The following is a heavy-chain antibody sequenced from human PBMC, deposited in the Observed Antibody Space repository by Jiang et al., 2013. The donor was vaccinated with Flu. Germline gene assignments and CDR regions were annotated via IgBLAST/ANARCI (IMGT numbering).Heavy chain of an antibody. Sequence: PGLVKPSETLSLTCAVSAYSISSGYYWGWIRQPPGKGLEWIGSIYHSGSTYYNPSLKSRVTISVDTSKNQFSLKLSSVTAADTAVYYCARNGGYKVGFDYWGQGTLVTVSS. CDR1: AYSISSGYY. CDR3: ARNGGYKVGFDY. D-gene: IGHD2-15*01. J-gene: IGHJ4*02. V-gene: IGHV4-38-2*01. CDR2: IYHSGST.